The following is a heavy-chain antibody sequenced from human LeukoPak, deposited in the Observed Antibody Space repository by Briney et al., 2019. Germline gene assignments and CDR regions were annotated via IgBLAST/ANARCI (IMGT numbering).Heavy chain of an antibody. CDR2: ISYDGSNK. V-gene: IGHV3-30-3*01. D-gene: IGHD1-26*01. J-gene: IGHJ6*02. Sequence: GGSLRLSCAVSGFTFSSYWMHWVRQAPGKGLEWVAVISYDGSNKYYADSVKGRFTISRDNSKNTLYLQMNSLRAEDTAVYYCARDQSTVGATGWTGYYGMDVWGQGTTVTVSS. CDR3: ARDQSTVGATGWTGYYGMDV. CDR1: GFTFSSYW.